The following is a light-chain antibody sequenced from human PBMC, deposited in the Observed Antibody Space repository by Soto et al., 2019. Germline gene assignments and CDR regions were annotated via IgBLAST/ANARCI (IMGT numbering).Light chain of an antibody. V-gene: IGLV2-14*02. CDR3: TSYTTSSTLYV. CDR1: SSDVGSYNL. CDR2: AVS. J-gene: IGLJ1*01. Sequence: QSALTQPASVSGSPGQSITISCTGTSSDVGSYNLVSWYQHHPGKAPKLMIYAVSNRPSGVSNRFSGSKSGSTASLTISGLQTEDEADYFCTSYTTSSTLYVFGTGIKVTVL.